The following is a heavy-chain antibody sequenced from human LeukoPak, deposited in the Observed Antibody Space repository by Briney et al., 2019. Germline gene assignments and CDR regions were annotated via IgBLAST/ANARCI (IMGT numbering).Heavy chain of an antibody. Sequence: GGSLRLSCAASGFSFNDYTMNWVRQAPGKGLEWISYLGRGTNNMYYADSVKGRFTISRDNAKNSLYLQMSSLRAEDTAVYYCVRDRDWAFDYWGQGTLVTVSS. J-gene: IGHJ4*02. CDR1: GFSFNDYT. CDR2: LGRGTNNM. V-gene: IGHV3-48*01. CDR3: VRDRDWAFDY. D-gene: IGHD3/OR15-3a*01.